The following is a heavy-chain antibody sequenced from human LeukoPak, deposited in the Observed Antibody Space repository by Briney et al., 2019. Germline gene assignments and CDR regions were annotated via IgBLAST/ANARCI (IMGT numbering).Heavy chain of an antibody. V-gene: IGHV4-59*08. CDR3: ARLESGVLGDPYYYDSTGYYYRGYFDS. J-gene: IGHJ4*02. CDR2: IYDGGST. CDR1: GGSISSYY. D-gene: IGHD3-22*01. Sequence: SETLSFTCTVSGGSISSYYWSWIRQSPGKGLEWIGYIYDGGSTKYNPSLKSRVTMSPGMSKNQFSLKLTSVTAADTAVYYCARLESGVLGDPYYYDSTGYYYRGYFDSWGQGTLVTVSS.